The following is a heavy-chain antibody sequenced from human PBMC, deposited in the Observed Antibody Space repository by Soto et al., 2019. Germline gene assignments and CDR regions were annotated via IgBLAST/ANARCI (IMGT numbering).Heavy chain of an antibody. CDR2: LSGTGGDT. V-gene: IGHV3-23*01. D-gene: IGHD3-22*01. CDR1: GFTFNTYA. CDR3: AKRFGTGYYSAFDI. Sequence: AGGSLRLSCAASGFTFNTYAMTWVRQAPGKGLEWVSSLSGTGGDTYYADSVKGRFTISRDNSKNTLSLQMNSLRAEDTAVYYCAKRFGTGYYSAFDIWGQGTMVTVSS. J-gene: IGHJ3*02.